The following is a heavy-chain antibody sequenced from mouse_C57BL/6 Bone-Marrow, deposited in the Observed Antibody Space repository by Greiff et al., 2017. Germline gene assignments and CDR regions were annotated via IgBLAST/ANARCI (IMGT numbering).Heavy chain of an antibody. CDR3: ARNAYYSNWDY. CDR2: IHPNSGST. V-gene: IGHV1-64*01. D-gene: IGHD2-5*01. Sequence: QVQLQQPGAELVKPGASVKLSCKASGYTFTSYWMHWVKQRPGQGLEWIGMIHPNSGSTNYNEKFKSKATLTVDKSSSTAYMQLSSLTSEDSAVYYWARNAYYSNWDYWGQGTTLTVSS. J-gene: IGHJ2*01. CDR1: GYTFTSYW.